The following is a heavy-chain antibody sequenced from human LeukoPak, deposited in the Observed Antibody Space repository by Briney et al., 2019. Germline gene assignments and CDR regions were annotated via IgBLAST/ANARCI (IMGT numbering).Heavy chain of an antibody. V-gene: IGHV3-23*01. D-gene: IGHD3-22*01. CDR1: GFTFSSYA. J-gene: IGHJ4*02. CDR3: AKDIPYYYDSSAGLNYYFDY. CDR2: ISGSGGST. Sequence: TGGSLRLSCAASGFTFSSYAMSWVRQAPGKGLEWVSAISGSGGSTYYADSVKGRFPISRDNSKNTLYLQMNSLRAEDTAVYYCAKDIPYYYDSSAGLNYYFDYWGQGTLVTVSS.